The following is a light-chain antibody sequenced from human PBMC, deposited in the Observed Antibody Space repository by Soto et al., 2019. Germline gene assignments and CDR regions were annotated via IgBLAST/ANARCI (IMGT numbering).Light chain of an antibody. CDR3: SSYTSSSTPNWV. V-gene: IGLV2-14*01. J-gene: IGLJ3*02. Sequence: QSALTQPASVSGSPGQSYTISCTGTSSDVGGYNYVSWYQQHPGKAPKLMIYEVSNRPSGVSNRFSGSKSGNTASLTISGLQAEDEADYYCSSYTSSSTPNWVFGGGTQLTVL. CDR1: SSDVGGYNY. CDR2: EVS.